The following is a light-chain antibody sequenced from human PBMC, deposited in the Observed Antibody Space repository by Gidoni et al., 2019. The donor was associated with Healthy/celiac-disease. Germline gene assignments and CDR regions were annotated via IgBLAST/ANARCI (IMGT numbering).Light chain of an antibody. CDR1: QSVSSY. V-gene: IGKV3-11*01. J-gene: IGKJ2*01. CDR2: DAS. CDR3: QQRSNWPPKYT. Sequence: EIVLTQSPAILSLSPGERATLSCRASQSVSSYLAWYQQKPGQAPRLLIYDASNRATGLPARFSGGGSETDFTLTISSLEPGDFAVYYCQQRSNWPPKYTFGQGTKLEIK.